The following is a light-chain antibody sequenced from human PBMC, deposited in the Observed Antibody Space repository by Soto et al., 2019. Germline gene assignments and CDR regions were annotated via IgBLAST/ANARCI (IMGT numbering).Light chain of an antibody. V-gene: IGKV3-15*01. J-gene: IGKJ1*01. CDR1: QSVSSN. CDR3: QQRSNWPPWT. CDR2: GAS. Sequence: EIVMTQSPTTLSVSPGERATLSCRASQSVSSNLAWYQQKPGQAPRLLIYGASTRATGIPARFSGSGSGTEFTLTISSLQSEDFAVYYGQQRSNWPPWTFGQGTKVDIK.